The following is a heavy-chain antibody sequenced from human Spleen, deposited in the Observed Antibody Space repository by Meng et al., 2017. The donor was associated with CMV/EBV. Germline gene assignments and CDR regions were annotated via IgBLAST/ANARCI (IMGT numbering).Heavy chain of an antibody. CDR3: ASDTYYDFWSGYPKGPHWFDP. J-gene: IGHJ5*02. Sequence: GGSLRLSCAASGFTFSSYSMNWVRQAPGKGLEWVSSISSSSSYIYYADSVKGRFTISRDNAKNSLYLQMNSLRAEDTAVYYCASDTYYDFWSGYPKGPHWFDPWGQGTLVTVSS. D-gene: IGHD3-3*01. V-gene: IGHV3-21*01. CDR2: ISSSSSYI. CDR1: GFTFSSYS.